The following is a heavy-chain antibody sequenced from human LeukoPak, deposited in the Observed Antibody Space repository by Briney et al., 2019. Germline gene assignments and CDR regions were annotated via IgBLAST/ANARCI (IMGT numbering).Heavy chain of an antibody. V-gene: IGHV3-30*18. CDR2: ISYDGSNK. Sequence: PGGSLRLSCAASGFTFSSYGMHWFRQAPGKGLEWVAVISYDGSNKYYADSVKGRFTISRDNSKNTLYLQMNSLRAEDTAVYYCANGGTSSSFDYWGQGTLVTVSS. J-gene: IGHJ4*02. CDR3: ANGGTSSSFDY. D-gene: IGHD6-13*01. CDR1: GFTFSSYG.